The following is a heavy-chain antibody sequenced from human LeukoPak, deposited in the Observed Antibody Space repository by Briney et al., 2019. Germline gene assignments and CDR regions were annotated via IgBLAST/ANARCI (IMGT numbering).Heavy chain of an antibody. V-gene: IGHV3-23*01. D-gene: IGHD6-19*01. J-gene: IGHJ4*02. CDR2: ISGSGGST. CDR3: AKYEQWLAQGTVDY. CDR1: GFTFSSYA. Sequence: QPGGSLGLSCAASGFTFSSYAMSWVRQAPGNGLDWVSAISGSGGSTYYADPVKGRFTISRDNSKNTLYLQMNSLRAEDTAVYYCAKYEQWLAQGTVDYWGQGTLVTVSS.